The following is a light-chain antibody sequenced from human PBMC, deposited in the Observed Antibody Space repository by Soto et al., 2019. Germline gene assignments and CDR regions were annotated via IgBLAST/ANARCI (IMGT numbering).Light chain of an antibody. CDR3: QQYNNWPPWT. CDR2: GAS. CDR1: QSVSSN. J-gene: IGKJ1*01. Sequence: EIVMTQSPATLSVSPGERATLSCRASQSVSSNFAWYQQKPGQAPRLLIYGASTRPTGIPARFSGSGSGTEVTLTISSLQAEDFAVYYCQQYNNWPPWTFGQGTKVEIK. V-gene: IGKV3-15*01.